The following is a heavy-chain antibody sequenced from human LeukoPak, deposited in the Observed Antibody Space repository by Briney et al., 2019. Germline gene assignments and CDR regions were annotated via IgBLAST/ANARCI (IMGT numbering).Heavy chain of an antibody. D-gene: IGHD6-19*01. Sequence: SETLSLTCAVYGGSFSGYYWSWIRQPPGKGLEWIGEINHSGSTNYNPSLKSRVTISVDTSKNQFSLKLSSVTAADTAVYYCAKMQYSSGWGYWGQGTLVTVSS. V-gene: IGHV4-34*01. CDR3: AKMQYSSGWGY. J-gene: IGHJ4*02. CDR2: INHSGST. CDR1: GGSFSGYY.